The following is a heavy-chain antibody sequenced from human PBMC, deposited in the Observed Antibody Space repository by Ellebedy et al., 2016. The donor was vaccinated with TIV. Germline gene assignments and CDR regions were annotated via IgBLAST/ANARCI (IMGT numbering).Heavy chain of an antibody. CDR2: INHSGST. CDR1: GGSFSGYY. CDR3: ARLGSDIVVVVAASKWFDP. Sequence: SETLSLXXAVYGGSFSGYYWSWIRQPPGKGLEWIGEINHSGSTNYNPSLKSRVTISVDTSKNQSSLKLSSVTAADTAVYYCARLGSDIVVVVAASKWFDPWGQGTLVTVSS. D-gene: IGHD2-15*01. J-gene: IGHJ5*02. V-gene: IGHV4-34*01.